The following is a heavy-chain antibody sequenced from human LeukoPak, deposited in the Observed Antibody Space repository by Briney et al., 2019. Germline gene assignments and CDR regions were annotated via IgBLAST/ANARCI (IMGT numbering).Heavy chain of an antibody. CDR2: IYYSGST. CDR3: ARHTSTSSRFDP. CDR1: GGSISSYY. D-gene: IGHD2-2*01. V-gene: IGHV4-59*01. J-gene: IGHJ5*02. Sequence: SETLSLTCTVSGGSISSYYWSWIRQPPGKGLEWIGYIYYSGSTNYNPSLKSRVTISVDTSKNQFSLKLSSVTAADTAVYYCARHTSTSSRFDPWGQGTLVTVSS.